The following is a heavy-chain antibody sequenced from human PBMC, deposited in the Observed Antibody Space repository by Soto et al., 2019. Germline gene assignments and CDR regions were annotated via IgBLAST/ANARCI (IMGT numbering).Heavy chain of an antibody. V-gene: IGHV3-23*01. D-gene: IGHD3-3*01. CDR2: ISGGST. J-gene: IGHJ6*02. Sequence: EVQLLESGGGLVQPGGSLRLSCAASGFTFSNYAMGWVRQAPGKGLEWVSSISGGSTYYADSVKGRFTISRDNSKNTLSLQMNSVRAEDTAIYYCAKGSGQNHYYYGMDAWGQGTTVTVSS. CDR3: AKGSGQNHYYYGMDA. CDR1: GFTFSNYA.